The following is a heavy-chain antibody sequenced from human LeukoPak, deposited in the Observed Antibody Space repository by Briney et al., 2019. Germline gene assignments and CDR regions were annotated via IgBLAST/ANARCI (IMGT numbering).Heavy chain of an antibody. V-gene: IGHV1-46*01. CDR1: GYTFTSYY. Sequence: ASVKVSCKASGYTFTSYYMHWGRQAPGQGLEWRGLINPTGDSTGYAQKFQGRVTMTRDMSTSTDFMELSSLRSEDTAVYYCARDNSVGDTAWWFDPWGQGTLVTVSS. CDR3: ARDNSVGDTAWWFDP. J-gene: IGHJ5*02. D-gene: IGHD1-26*01. CDR2: INPTGDST.